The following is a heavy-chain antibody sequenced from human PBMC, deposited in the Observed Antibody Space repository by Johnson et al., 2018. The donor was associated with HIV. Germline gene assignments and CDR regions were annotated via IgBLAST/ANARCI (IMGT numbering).Heavy chain of an antibody. J-gene: IGHJ3*02. V-gene: IGHV3-30*04. D-gene: IGHD6-13*01. CDR2: ISYDGSNK. CDR3: ARATSASGTDNDAFDI. Sequence: QMQLVESGGGVVQPGRSLRLSCAASGFTFSSYAMHWVRQAPGKGLEWVAVISYDGSNKYYADSVKARFTISRDNSKNTLYLQMNSLRAEDTAVYYCARATSASGTDNDAFDIWGQGTMVTVSS. CDR1: GFTFSSYA.